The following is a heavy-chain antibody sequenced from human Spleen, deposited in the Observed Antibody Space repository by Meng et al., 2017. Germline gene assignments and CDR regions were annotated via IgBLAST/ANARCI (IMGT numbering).Heavy chain of an antibody. Sequence: QVQLQESGPGLVKPSGTLSLTCTVSGGSISSYYWSWIRQPPGKGLEWIAYIFYSGSTNYNPTLKSRVTISIDTSKNQFSLKLSSVTAADTAVYYCARVDSSGYFLDYWGQGTLVTVSS. D-gene: IGHD3-22*01. CDR2: IFYSGST. J-gene: IGHJ4*01. CDR1: GGSISSYY. V-gene: IGHV4-59*12. CDR3: ARVDSSGYFLDY.